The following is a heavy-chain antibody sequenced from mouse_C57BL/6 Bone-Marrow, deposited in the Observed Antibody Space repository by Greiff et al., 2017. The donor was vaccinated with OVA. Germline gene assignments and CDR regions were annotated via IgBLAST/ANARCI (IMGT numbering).Heavy chain of an antibody. Sequence: EVKPLESGGGLVQPGGSLKLSCAASGFTFSDYGMAWVRQAPRKGPEWVAFISNLAYSIYYADTVTGRFTISRENAKNTLYLEMSSLRSEDTAMYYCARWHDYYYYAMDYWGQGTSVTVSS. CDR2: ISNLAYSI. D-gene: IGHD2-4*01. V-gene: IGHV5-15*01. CDR3: ARWHDYYYYAMDY. J-gene: IGHJ4*01. CDR1: GFTFSDYG.